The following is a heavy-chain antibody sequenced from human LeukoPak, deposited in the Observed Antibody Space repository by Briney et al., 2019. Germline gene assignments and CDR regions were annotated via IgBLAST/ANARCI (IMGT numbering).Heavy chain of an antibody. V-gene: IGHV4-31*03. J-gene: IGHJ5*02. CDR2: IYYSGST. CDR3: ARGLLFRWFDP. CDR1: GGSISSDGYY. D-gene: IGHD2-21*02. Sequence: SETLSLTCTVSGGSISSDGYYCGWIRQHPGKGLEWIGYIYYSGSTYYNPSLKSRVTISVDTSKNQFSLKLSSVTAADTAVYYCARGLLFRWFDPWGQGTLVTVSS.